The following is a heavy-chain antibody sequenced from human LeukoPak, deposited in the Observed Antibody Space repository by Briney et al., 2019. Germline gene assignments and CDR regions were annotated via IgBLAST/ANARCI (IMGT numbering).Heavy chain of an antibody. Sequence: GGSLRLFCAASGFTFSSYAMYWVRQAPGKGLEWVAVISYDGSNKYYADSVKGRFTISRDNSKNTLYLQMNSLRAEDTAVYYCARSKAAAGAYYFDYWGQGTLVTVSS. CDR3: ARSKAAAGAYYFDY. V-gene: IGHV3-30*04. D-gene: IGHD6-13*01. CDR2: ISYDGSNK. J-gene: IGHJ4*02. CDR1: GFTFSSYA.